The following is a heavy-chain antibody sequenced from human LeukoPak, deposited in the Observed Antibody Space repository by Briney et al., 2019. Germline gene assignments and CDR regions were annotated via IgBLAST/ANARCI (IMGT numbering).Heavy chain of an antibody. J-gene: IGHJ4*02. CDR3: ARENWRSKSIDFDS. CDR1: GDSISGSY. CDR2: LSYTGTT. V-gene: IGHV4-59*12. D-gene: IGHD6-6*01. Sequence: PSETLSLTCAVSGDSISGSYWSWIRQPPGKGLEWIGFLSYTGTTSYNPSLKSRLTISVDTSKNQFSLRLSSVTAADTAAYFCARENWRSKSIDFDSWGQGTLVTVSS.